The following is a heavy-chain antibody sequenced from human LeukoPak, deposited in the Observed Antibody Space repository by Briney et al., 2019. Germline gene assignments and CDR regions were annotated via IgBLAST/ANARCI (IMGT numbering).Heavy chain of an antibody. Sequence: KPSQTLSLTCTVSGGSISSYYCSWIRQPPGKGLEWIGYIYYSVNTNYNPSLKSRVTISVDTSKNQFSLKLNSVTAADTAVYYCARGSYNDNWFDPWGQGTLVTVSS. J-gene: IGHJ5*02. CDR1: GGSISSYY. CDR2: IYYSVNT. CDR3: ARGSYNDNWFDP. V-gene: IGHV4-59*01. D-gene: IGHD1-14*01.